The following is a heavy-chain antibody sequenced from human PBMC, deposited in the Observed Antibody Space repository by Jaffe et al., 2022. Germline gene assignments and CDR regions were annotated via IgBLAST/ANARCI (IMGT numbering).Heavy chain of an antibody. CDR2: IYPGDSDT. CDR3: VRRMVGYYGSGSYYNVNAFDI. Sequence: EVQLVQSGAEVKKPGESLKISCKGSGYSFTSYWIGWVRQMPGKGLEWMGIIYPGDSDTRYSPSFQGQVTISADKSISTAYLQWSSLKASDTAMYYCVRRMVGYYGSGSYYNVNAFDIWGQGTMVTVSS. V-gene: IGHV5-51*03. D-gene: IGHD3-10*01. CDR1: GYSFTSYW. J-gene: IGHJ3*02.